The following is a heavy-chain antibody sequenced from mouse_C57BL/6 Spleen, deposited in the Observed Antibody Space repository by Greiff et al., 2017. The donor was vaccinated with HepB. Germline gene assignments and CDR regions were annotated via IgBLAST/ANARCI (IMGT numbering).Heavy chain of an antibody. V-gene: IGHV1-5*01. CDR2: IYPGNSDT. CDR3: TRRGYYGYDGAWFAY. Sequence: VQLQQSGTVLARPGASVKMSCKTSGYTFTSYWMHWVKQRPGQGLEWIGAIYPGNSDTSYNQKFKGKAKLTAVTSASTAYMELSSLTNEDSAVYYCTRRGYYGYDGAWFAYWGQGTLVTVSA. D-gene: IGHD2-2*01. CDR1: GYTFTSYW. J-gene: IGHJ3*01.